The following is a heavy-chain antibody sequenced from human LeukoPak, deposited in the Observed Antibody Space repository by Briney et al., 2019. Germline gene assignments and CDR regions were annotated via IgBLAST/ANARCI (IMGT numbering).Heavy chain of an antibody. CDR1: GFAFSTSW. CDR3: AREVEKGALDY. Sequence: GGSLTLACAASGFAFSTSWMSRIRQTPGKGLEWVGDIKQDGSEKYYVDSVKGRFTISRDNAENSLYLRMNSLRVDDTAVYYCAREVEKGALDYWGQGILVTVSS. CDR2: IKQDGSEK. D-gene: IGHD1-26*01. J-gene: IGHJ4*02. V-gene: IGHV3-7*01.